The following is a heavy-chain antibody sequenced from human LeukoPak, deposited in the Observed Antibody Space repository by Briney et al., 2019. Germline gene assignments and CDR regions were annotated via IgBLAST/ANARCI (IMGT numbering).Heavy chain of an antibody. V-gene: IGHV3-48*03. CDR1: RFTFSSYE. CDR2: ISDSGSAI. D-gene: IGHD1-26*01. CDR3: ATEERVVGAAFEY. J-gene: IGHJ4*02. Sequence: TGGSLRLSCAASRFTFSSYEMNWVRQAPGKGLEWVSYISDSGSAIHYADSVKGRLTISRDNAKDSLYLQMNSLRAEDTAVYYCATEERVVGAAFEYWGQGTLVTVSS.